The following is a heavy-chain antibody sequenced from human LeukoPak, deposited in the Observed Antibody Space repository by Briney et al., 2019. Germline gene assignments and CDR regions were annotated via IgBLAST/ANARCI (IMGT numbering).Heavy chain of an antibody. J-gene: IGHJ4*02. CDR2: VSWNSGSI. CDR3: AKASPLLWFGELFAAFDY. CDR1: GFTFDDYA. Sequence: GRSLRLSCAASGFTFDDYAMHWVRQAPGKGLEWVSGVSWNSGSIGYADSLKGRFTISRDNAKNSLYLQMNSLRAEDTALYYCAKASPLLWFGELFAAFDYWGQGTLVTVSS. V-gene: IGHV3-9*01. D-gene: IGHD3-10*01.